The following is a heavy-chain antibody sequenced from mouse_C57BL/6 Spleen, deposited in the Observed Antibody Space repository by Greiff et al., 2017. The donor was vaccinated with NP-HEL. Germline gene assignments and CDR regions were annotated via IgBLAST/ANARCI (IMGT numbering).Heavy chain of an antibody. J-gene: IGHJ2*01. Sequence: EVQVVESEGGLVQPGSSMKLSCTASGFTFSDYYMAWVRQVPEKGLEWVANINYDGSSTYYLDSLKSRFIISRDNAKNILYLQMSSLKSEDTATYYCARDIWDVGFDYWGQGTTLTVSS. V-gene: IGHV5-16*01. D-gene: IGHD4-1*01. CDR1: GFTFSDYY. CDR3: ARDIWDVGFDY. CDR2: INYDGSST.